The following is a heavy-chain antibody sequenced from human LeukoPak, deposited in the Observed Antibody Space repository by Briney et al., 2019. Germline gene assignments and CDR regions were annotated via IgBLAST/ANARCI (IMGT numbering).Heavy chain of an antibody. CDR1: GYALTSYY. Sequence: ASVTVSCKAFGYALTSYYIHWVRQAPGQGLEWMGIIDPRAGSTIYAQNFQGRITLAADTSTDTVYMELRSLTSEDTAIYFCARKFYFDYWGQGSLVTVSS. V-gene: IGHV1-46*01. CDR3: ARKFYFDY. CDR2: IDPRAGST. J-gene: IGHJ4*02.